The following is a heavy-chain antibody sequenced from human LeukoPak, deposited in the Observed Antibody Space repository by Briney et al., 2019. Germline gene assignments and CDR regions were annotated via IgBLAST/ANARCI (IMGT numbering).Heavy chain of an antibody. D-gene: IGHD3-10*01. CDR2: ISGSGTI. J-gene: IGHJ5*02. Sequence: PSETLSLTCTVSGGSIHSYWSWIRQPAGKGLEWIGRISGSGTIAYNPALQSRLTISIDTSKNQFSLKLMSVTAADTAVYYCARDSGTTGEVKFDPWGQGTLVTVSS. CDR3: ARDSGTTGEVKFDP. CDR1: GGSIHSY. V-gene: IGHV4-4*07.